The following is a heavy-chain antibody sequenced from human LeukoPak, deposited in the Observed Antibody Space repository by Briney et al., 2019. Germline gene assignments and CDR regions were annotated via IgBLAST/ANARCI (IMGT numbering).Heavy chain of an antibody. CDR1: GFSVSDYS. J-gene: IGHJ4*02. CDR3: TRERRGSYYAFES. Sequence: GGSLRLSCAASGFSVSDYSISWIRESPGKGPEWISYVMSGRGSTNYADSVRGRFTISRDNAKNSVALQLDGLRADDTAVYFCTRERRGSYYAFESWGQGTLVTVSS. D-gene: IGHD3-10*01. CDR2: VMSGRGST. V-gene: IGHV3-11*05.